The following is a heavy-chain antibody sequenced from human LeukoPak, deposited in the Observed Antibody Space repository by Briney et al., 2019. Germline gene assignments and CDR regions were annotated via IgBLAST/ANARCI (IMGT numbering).Heavy chain of an antibody. CDR3: AKDFSNGYYYDSSGSADY. CDR2: IKADGSQK. J-gene: IGHJ4*02. D-gene: IGHD3-22*01. Sequence: GGALRLSCAASGFTFSNSWMSWVRQAPERGLEWVANIKADGSQKDYVDSMKGRFTVSRDNAKNSVYLQMNSLRAEDTAVYYCAKDFSNGYYYDSSGSADYWGQGTLVTVSS. CDR1: GFTFSNSW. V-gene: IGHV3-7*03.